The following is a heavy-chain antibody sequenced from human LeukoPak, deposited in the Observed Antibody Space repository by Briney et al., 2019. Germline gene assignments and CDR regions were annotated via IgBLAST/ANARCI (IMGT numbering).Heavy chain of an antibody. CDR1: GGSISSSNW. D-gene: IGHD5-12*01. V-gene: IGHV4-4*02. Sequence: RSSETLSLTCAVSGGSISSSNWWSWVRQPPGKGLEWIGEIYHSGSTNYNPSLKSRVTISVDTSKNQFSLKLSSVTAADTAVYYCARKRWLRFRDPYFDYWGQGTLVTVSS. CDR3: ARKRWLRFRDPYFDY. CDR2: IYHSGST. J-gene: IGHJ4*02.